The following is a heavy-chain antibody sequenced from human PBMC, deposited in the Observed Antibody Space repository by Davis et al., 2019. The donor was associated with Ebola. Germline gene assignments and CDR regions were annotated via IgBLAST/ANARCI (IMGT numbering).Heavy chain of an antibody. CDR3: ARWRRTLPAIGMDV. J-gene: IGHJ6*02. CDR2: IIPIFGTA. V-gene: IGHV1-69*06. D-gene: IGHD6-25*01. CDR1: AGTFSSYA. Sequence: SAKVSCKASAGTFSSYAISWVRQAPGQGLEWMGGIIPIFGTANYAQKFQGRVTITADKSTSTAYMELSSLRSEDTAVYYCARWRRTLPAIGMDVWGQGTTVTVSS.